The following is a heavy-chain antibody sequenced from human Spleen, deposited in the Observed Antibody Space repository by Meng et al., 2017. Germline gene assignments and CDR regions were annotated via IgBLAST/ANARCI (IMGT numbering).Heavy chain of an antibody. CDR1: GFTFSSYW. Sequence: GESLKISCAASGFTFSSYWMHWVRQAPGKGLVWVSRINSDGSSTSYEDSVKGRFTISRDNAKNRLYLQMNSLRAEDTAVYYCARVHSSGYAFDIWGQGTMVTVSS. CDR3: ARVHSSGYAFDI. J-gene: IGHJ3*02. V-gene: IGHV3-74*01. CDR2: INSDGSST. D-gene: IGHD6-19*01.